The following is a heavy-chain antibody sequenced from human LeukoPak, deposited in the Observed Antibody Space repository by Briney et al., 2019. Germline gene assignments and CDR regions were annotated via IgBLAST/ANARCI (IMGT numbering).Heavy chain of an antibody. CDR3: ARTFDI. J-gene: IGHJ3*02. CDR1: GXSFSDYY. Sequence: PGGSLRLSCAVSGXSFSDYYMSWIRQPPGKGLEWVSYISGSSTKTNYADSVKGRFTISRDNAKNSLYLQMNSLRADDTAIYYCARTFDIWGQGTMVTVSS. V-gene: IGHV3-11*06. CDR2: ISGSSTKT.